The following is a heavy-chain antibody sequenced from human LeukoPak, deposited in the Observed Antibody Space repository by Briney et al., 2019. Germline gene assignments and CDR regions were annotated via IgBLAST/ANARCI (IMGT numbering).Heavy chain of an antibody. J-gene: IGHJ4*02. D-gene: IGHD3-3*01. CDR1: GNSLSELS. V-gene: IGHV1-24*01. Sequence: ASVKVSCKVSGNSLSELSIQWVRQAPGKGLECMGGFDPEEAKMVYAQNFQGRVTMTEDPSTQTAYMELSGLTSDDTAVYYCTTRSGDFWSGFVNWGQGTLVTVSS. CDR2: FDPEEAKM. CDR3: TTRSGDFWSGFVN.